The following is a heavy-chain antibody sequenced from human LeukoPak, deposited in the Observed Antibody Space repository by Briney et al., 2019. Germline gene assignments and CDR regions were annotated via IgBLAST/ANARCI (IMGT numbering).Heavy chain of an antibody. CDR3: ARDLDAIPYNWFDP. J-gene: IGHJ5*02. V-gene: IGHV3-7*01. CDR1: GFTFSSYW. Sequence: GGSLRLSCAASGFTFSSYWMSWVRQAPGKGLEWVANIKQDGSEKYYVDSVKGRFTISRDNAKNSLYLQMNSLRAEDTAVYYCARDLDAIPYNWFDPWGQGTLVTVSS. CDR2: IKQDGSEK.